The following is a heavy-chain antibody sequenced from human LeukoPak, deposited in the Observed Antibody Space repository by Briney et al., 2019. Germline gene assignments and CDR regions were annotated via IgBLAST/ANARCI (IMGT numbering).Heavy chain of an antibody. J-gene: IGHJ4*02. CDR2: IYYSGST. V-gene: IGHV4-59*01. D-gene: IGHD3-9*01. CDR3: ARVQESQIDYYFDY. CDR1: GGSISSYY. Sequence: SETLSLTCTVSGGSISSYYWSWIRQPPGKGLEWIGYIYYSGSTNYNPSLKSRVTISVDTSKNQFSLKLSSVTAADAAVYYCARVQESQIDYYFDYWGQGTLVTVSS.